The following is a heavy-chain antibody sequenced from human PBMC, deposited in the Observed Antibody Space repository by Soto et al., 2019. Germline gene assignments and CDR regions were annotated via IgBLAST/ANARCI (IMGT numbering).Heavy chain of an antibody. CDR3: ARGPGYCSSTSCYVWYYYYYMDV. J-gene: IGHJ6*03. CDR2: IYYSGST. D-gene: IGHD2-2*01. Sequence: SETLSLTCTVSGGSISSYYWSWIRQPPGKGLEWIGYIYYSGSTNYNPSLKSRVTISVDTSKNQFSLKLSSVTAADTAVYYCARGPGYCSSTSCYVWYYYYYMDVWGKGTTVTVPS. V-gene: IGHV4-59*01. CDR1: GGSISSYY.